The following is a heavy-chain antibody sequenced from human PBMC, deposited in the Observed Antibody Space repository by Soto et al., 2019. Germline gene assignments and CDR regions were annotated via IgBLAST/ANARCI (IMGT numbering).Heavy chain of an antibody. D-gene: IGHD5-18*01. J-gene: IGHJ6*02. CDR1: GFTFTSSA. Sequence: SVKVSCKASGFTFTSSAVQWVRQARGQRLERIGWIVVGSGNTNYAQKFQERVTITRDMSTSTAYMELSSRRSEDTAVYYCAATDPTWIQLWLESYYYYGMDVWGQGTTVTVSS. CDR2: IVVGSGNT. V-gene: IGHV1-58*01. CDR3: AATDPTWIQLWLESYYYYGMDV.